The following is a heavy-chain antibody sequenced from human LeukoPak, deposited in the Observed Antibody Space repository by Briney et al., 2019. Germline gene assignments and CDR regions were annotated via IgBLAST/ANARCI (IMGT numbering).Heavy chain of an antibody. D-gene: IGHD4-23*01. J-gene: IGHJ4*02. V-gene: IGHV7-4-1*02. CDR1: GYTFTSYA. CDR2: INTNTGNP. CDR3: ARVGWPVTTVGLDY. Sequence: ASVKVSCKASGYTFTSYAMNWVRQAPGQGLEWMGWINTNTGNPTYAQGFTGRFVFSLDTSVSTAYLQISSLKAEDTAVYYCARVGWPVTTVGLDYWGQGTLVTVSS.